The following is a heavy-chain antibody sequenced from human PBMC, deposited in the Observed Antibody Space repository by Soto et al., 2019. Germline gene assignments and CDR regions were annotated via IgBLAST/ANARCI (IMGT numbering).Heavy chain of an antibody. V-gene: IGHV1-18*01. Sequence: QVHLVQSGAEVKKPGASVKVSCKGSGYAFTTYGITWVRQAPGQGLEWMGWISAHNGNTNYAQKLQGRVTVTRDTSTSTAYMELRSLRSDDAAVYYGARVRYGDYWGQGALVIVSS. CDR2: ISAHNGNT. CDR1: GYAFTTYG. D-gene: IGHD1-1*01. CDR3: ARVRYGDY. J-gene: IGHJ4*02.